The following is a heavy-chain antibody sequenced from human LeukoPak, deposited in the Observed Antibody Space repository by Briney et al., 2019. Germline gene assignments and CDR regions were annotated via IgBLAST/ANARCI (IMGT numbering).Heavy chain of an antibody. D-gene: IGHD3-22*01. V-gene: IGHV4-38-2*02. CDR1: GYSISSGYY. CDR3: AREGGGGITMIVVYFDY. Sequence: SETLSLTCTVSGYSISSGYYWGWIRQPPGKGLEWIGSIYHSGSTYYNPSLKSRVTISVDTSKNQFSLKLSSVPAADTAVYYCAREGGGGITMIVVYFDYWGQGTLVTVSS. CDR2: IYHSGST. J-gene: IGHJ4*02.